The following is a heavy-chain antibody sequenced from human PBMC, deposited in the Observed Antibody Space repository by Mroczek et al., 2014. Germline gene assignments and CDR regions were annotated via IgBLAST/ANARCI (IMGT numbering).Heavy chain of an antibody. D-gene: IGHD3-3*01. Sequence: QVQLQQWGAGLLKPSETLSLTCAVYGGSFSGYYWSWIRQPPGKGLEWIGEINHSGSTNYNPSLKSRVTISVDTSKNQFSLKLSSVTAADTAVYYCARERKSYDFWSGYHYYFDYWGQGTLVTVSS. V-gene: IGHV4-34*01. CDR2: INHSGST. CDR3: ARERKSYDFWSGYHYYFDY. CDR1: GGSFSGYY. J-gene: IGHJ4*02.